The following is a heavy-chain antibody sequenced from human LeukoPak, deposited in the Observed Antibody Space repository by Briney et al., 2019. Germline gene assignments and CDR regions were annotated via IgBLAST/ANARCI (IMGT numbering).Heavy chain of an antibody. J-gene: IGHJ4*02. V-gene: IGHV4-34*01. D-gene: IGHD4-11*01. CDR1: GGSFSGYY. CDR2: INHSGST. Sequence: SETLSLTCAVYGGSFSGYYWSWIRQPPGKGLEWIGEINHSGSTYYNPSLKSRVTISVDTSKNQFSLKLSSVTAADTAVYYCALYSNYDPYWGQGTLVTVSS. CDR3: ALYSNYDPY.